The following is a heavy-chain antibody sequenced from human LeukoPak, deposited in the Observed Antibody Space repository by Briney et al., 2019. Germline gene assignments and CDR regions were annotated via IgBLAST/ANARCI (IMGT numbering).Heavy chain of an antibody. CDR1: GGSFSGYY. J-gene: IGHJ4*02. D-gene: IGHD6-13*01. Sequence: SGTLSLTCAVYGGSFSGYYWSWIRQPPGKGLEWIGEINHSGSTNYNPSLKSRVTISVDTSKNQFSLKLSSVTAADTAVYYCARQLSSSWQYIGYYFDYWGQGTLVTVSS. V-gene: IGHV4-34*01. CDR3: ARQLSSSWQYIGYYFDY. CDR2: INHSGST.